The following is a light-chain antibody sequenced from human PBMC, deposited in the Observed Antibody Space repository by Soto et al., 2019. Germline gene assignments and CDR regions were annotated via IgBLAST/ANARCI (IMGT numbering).Light chain of an antibody. Sequence: EIVMTQSPATLSVSAGERATLACRASQSVSSNLAWYQQKPGQAPRLLIYGASTRDTGIPARFSGSGSGTEFTLTISSLQSEDFAVYYCQQYNSWPFTFGPGTKVDIK. CDR1: QSVSSN. CDR3: QQYNSWPFT. CDR2: GAS. J-gene: IGKJ3*01. V-gene: IGKV3D-15*01.